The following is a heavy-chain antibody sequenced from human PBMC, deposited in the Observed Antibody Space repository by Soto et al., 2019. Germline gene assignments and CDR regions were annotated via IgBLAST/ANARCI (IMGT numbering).Heavy chain of an antibody. CDR1: GGSISSYY. CDR2: IYYSGST. V-gene: IGHV4-59*08. CDR3: ASSTGGLLWFGELYKNYYYYMDV. Sequence: PSETLSLTCTVSGGSISSYYWSWIRQPPGKGLEWIGYIYYSGSTNYNPSLKSRVTISVDTSKNQFSMKLSSVTAADTVVYYCASSTGGLLWFGELYKNYYYYMDVWGKGTTVTVSS. D-gene: IGHD3-10*01. J-gene: IGHJ6*03.